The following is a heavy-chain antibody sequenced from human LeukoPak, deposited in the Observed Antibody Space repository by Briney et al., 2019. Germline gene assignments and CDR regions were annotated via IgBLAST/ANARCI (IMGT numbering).Heavy chain of an antibody. CDR2: ISAYNGNT. V-gene: IGHV1-18*01. D-gene: IGHD6-19*01. CDR3: ARAPTARSHSSGWYVRWFDP. CDR1: GYTFTSYG. Sequence: GASVKVSCKASGYTFTSYGISWVRQAPGQGLEWMGWISAYNGNTNYAQKLQGRATMTTDTSTSTAYMELRSLRSDDTAVYYCARAPTARSHSSGWYVRWFDPWGQGTLVTVSS. J-gene: IGHJ5*02.